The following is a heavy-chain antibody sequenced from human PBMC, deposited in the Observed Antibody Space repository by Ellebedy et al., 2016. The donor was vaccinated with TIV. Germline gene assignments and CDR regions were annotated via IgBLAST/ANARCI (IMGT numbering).Heavy chain of an antibody. J-gene: IGHJ3*02. Sequence: SETLSLTCTVSGGSISSYYWSWIRQPPGKGLEWIGYIYYSGSTNYNPSLKSRVTISVDTSNGHFSLKLTSVTAADTAVYYCARWSRGVFDIWGQGTMVTVSS. D-gene: IGHD3-10*01. V-gene: IGHV4-59*12. CDR2: IYYSGST. CDR3: ARWSRGVFDI. CDR1: GGSISSYY.